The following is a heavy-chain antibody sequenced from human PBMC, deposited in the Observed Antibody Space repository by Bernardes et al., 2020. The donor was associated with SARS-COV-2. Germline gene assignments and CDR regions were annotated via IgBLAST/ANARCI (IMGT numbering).Heavy chain of an antibody. V-gene: IGHV3-21*01. CDR2: ISSSSSYI. Sequence: GGSLRLSCAASGFTFSSYSMNWVRQAPGKGLEWVSSISSSSSYIYYADSVKGRFTISRDNAKNSLYLQMNSLRAEDTAVYYCAREEYSSGWYEGSDYYYGMDVWGQGTTVTVSS. D-gene: IGHD6-19*01. CDR1: GFTFSSYS. CDR3: AREEYSSGWYEGSDYYYGMDV. J-gene: IGHJ6*02.